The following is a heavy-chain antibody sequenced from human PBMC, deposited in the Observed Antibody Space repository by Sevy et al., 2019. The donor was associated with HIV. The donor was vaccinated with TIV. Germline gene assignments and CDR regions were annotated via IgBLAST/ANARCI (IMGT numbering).Heavy chain of an antibody. CDR2: ISGSGGST. D-gene: IGHD2-15*01. CDR1: GFTFSSYA. CDR3: AKDGFPGSGGILRLLFDY. J-gene: IGHJ4*02. V-gene: IGHV3-23*01. Sequence: GGSLRLSCAASGFTFSSYAMSWVRQAPGKGLEWVSAISGSGGSTYYADSVKGRFTISRDNSKNTLYLQMNSLRAEDTAVYYCAKDGFPGSGGILRLLFDYWGQGTLVTVSS.